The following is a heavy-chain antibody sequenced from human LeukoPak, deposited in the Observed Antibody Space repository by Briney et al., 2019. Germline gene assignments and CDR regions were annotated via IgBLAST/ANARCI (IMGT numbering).Heavy chain of an antibody. CDR3: ARDSVGQLERFDY. Sequence: ASVKVSCKASGYTFTGYYMHWVRQAPGQGLEWMGWINPNSGGTNYAQKFQGRVTMTRDTSISTAYMELSRLRSDDTAVYYCARDSVGQLERFDYWGQGTLVTVSS. D-gene: IGHD1-1*01. CDR1: GYTFTGYY. J-gene: IGHJ4*02. V-gene: IGHV1-2*02. CDR2: INPNSGGT.